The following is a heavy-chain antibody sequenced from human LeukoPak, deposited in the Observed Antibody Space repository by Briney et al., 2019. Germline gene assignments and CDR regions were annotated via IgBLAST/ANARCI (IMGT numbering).Heavy chain of an antibody. V-gene: IGHV4-39*07. Sequence: TSETLSLTCTVSGGSISSSSYYWGWIRQPPGKGLEWIGSIYYSGSTYYNPSLKSRVTISVDTSKNQFSLKLSSVTAADTAVYYCARDFTDYGDYTNWFDPWGQGTQVTVSS. J-gene: IGHJ5*02. CDR2: IYYSGST. D-gene: IGHD4-17*01. CDR3: ARDFTDYGDYTNWFDP. CDR1: GGSISSSSYY.